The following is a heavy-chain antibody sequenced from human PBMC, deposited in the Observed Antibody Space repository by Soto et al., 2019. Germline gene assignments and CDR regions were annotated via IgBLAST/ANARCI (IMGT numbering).Heavy chain of an antibody. CDR1: GGSISSSSYY. Sequence: SETLCLPCSVSGGSISSSSYYWGWIRQPPGKGLEWIGSVYRSGFTYHNLSLQSGVSISVDTSTNQSSLKLSSVTAADTAIFYCARHTLVGGVKDIRCLDSWGRGPRVTASP. D-gene: IGHD3-16*01. CDR3: ARHTLVGGVKDIRCLDS. J-gene: IGHJ4*02. V-gene: IGHV4-39*01. CDR2: VYRSGFT.